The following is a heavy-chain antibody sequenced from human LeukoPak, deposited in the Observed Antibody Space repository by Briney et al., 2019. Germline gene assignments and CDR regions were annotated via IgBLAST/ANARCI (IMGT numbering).Heavy chain of an antibody. D-gene: IGHD3-16*01. J-gene: IGHJ3*02. CDR1: GFTFSNAW. V-gene: IGHV3-48*04. CDR2: ISSSSSTI. Sequence: GGSLRLSCAASGFTFSNAWMSWVRQAPGKGLEWVSYISSSSSTIYYADSVKGRFTISRDNAKNSLYLQMNSLRAEDTAVYYCARDRAVGVMIAFDIWGQGTTVTVSS. CDR3: ARDRAVGVMIAFDI.